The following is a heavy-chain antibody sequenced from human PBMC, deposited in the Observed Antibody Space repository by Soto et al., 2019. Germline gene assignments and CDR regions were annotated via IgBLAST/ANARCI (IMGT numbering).Heavy chain of an antibody. CDR3: TRPGDVDTAMAYDY. J-gene: IGHJ4*02. Sequence: QPNTYATAYAAAIKGRFTISRDDSKNTAYLQMNSLKTEDTAVYYCTRPGDVDTAMAYDYWGQGTLVTVSS. V-gene: IGHV3-73*01. CDR2: QPNTYAT. D-gene: IGHD5-18*01.